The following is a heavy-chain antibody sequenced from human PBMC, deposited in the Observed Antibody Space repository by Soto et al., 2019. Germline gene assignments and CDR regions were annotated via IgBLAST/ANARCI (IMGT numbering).Heavy chain of an antibody. D-gene: IGHD3-16*01. CDR1: GGSLNNYY. Sequence: QVRLQESGPGLVKPSETLSLTCTVSGGSLNNYYGSWVRQPPGKGLEWIGYMFYSGNSNYNSSLKSRVTISVDKSKNQFSLKLSSVTAADTAVYYCVRSGHSFGGVVWGRGTLVTVSS. CDR2: MFYSGNS. CDR3: VRSGHSFGGVV. V-gene: IGHV4-59*01. J-gene: IGHJ4*02.